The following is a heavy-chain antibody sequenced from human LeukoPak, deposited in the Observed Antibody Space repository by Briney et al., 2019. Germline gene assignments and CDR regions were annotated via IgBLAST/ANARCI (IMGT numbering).Heavy chain of an antibody. CDR2: IWYDGSNQ. J-gene: IGHJ3*02. CDR3: ARPRKSMVIRDAFDI. V-gene: IGHV3-33*01. Sequence: GRSLRLSCAASGFTLSDYGIHWVRQAPGKGLEWVAVIWYDGSNQYYVDAVKGRLTISRDNSKNIVYLQMNSLGAEDTAVYYCARPRKSMVIRDAFDIWGQGTMVTVSS. CDR1: GFTLSDYG. D-gene: IGHD2-21*01.